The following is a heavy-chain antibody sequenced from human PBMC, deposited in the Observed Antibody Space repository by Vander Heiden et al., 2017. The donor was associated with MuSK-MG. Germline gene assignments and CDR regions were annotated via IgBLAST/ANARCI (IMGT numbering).Heavy chain of an antibody. CDR3: ARHRSSGYYSHYYYYGMDV. J-gene: IGHJ6*02. CDR1: GGSISSYY. V-gene: IGHV4-59*08. CDR2: IYYSGST. D-gene: IGHD3-22*01. Sequence: QVQLQESGPGLVKPSETLSLTCTVSGGSISSYYWSWIRQPPGKGLEWIGYIYYSGSTNYNPSLKSRVTISVDTSKNQFSLKLSSVTAADTAVYYCARHRSSGYYSHYYYYGMDVWGQGTTVTVSS.